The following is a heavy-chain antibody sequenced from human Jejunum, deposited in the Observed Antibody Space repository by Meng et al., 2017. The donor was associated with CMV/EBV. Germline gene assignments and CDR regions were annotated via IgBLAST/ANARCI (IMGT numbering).Heavy chain of an antibody. V-gene: IGHV3-53*01. Sequence: SGGDLMQPGGSLILSCAASGVTVNSYYMSWARQAPGKGLEWVSIIYSGGTTYYADSVKGRFTISRDISKNTLYLQMTSLRADDTAVYYCARARGYTTSGSFDCWGQGTLVTVSS. J-gene: IGHJ4*02. CDR3: ARARGYTTSGSFDC. CDR1: GVTVNSYY. D-gene: IGHD5-12*01. CDR2: IYSGGTT.